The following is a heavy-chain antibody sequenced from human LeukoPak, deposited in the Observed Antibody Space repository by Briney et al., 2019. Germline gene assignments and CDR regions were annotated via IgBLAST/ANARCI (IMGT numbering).Heavy chain of an antibody. CDR2: INPNSGGT. CDR3: ARDPVYDSSGYYYLANWFDP. V-gene: IGHV1-2*02. J-gene: IGHJ5*02. Sequence: ASVKVSCKASGYTFTGYYTHWVRQAPGQGLEWMGWINPNSGGTNYAQKFQGRVTMTRDTSISTAYMELSRLRSDDTAVYYCARDPVYDSSGYYYLANWFDPWGQGTLVTVSS. D-gene: IGHD3-22*01. CDR1: GYTFTGYY.